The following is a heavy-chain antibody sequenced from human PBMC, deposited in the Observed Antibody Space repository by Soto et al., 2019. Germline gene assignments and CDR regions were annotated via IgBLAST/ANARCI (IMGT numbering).Heavy chain of an antibody. J-gene: IGHJ4*02. D-gene: IGHD3-22*01. CDR2: INHSGST. V-gene: IGHV4-34*01. Sequence: QVQLQQWGAGLLKPSETLSLTCAVYGGSFSGYYWSWIRQPPGKGLEWIGEINHSGSTNYNPSLKSRVTISVDTSKNQCSLTLSSVTAADTAVYYCARGRSNYYDSSGYGYWGQGTLVTVSS. CDR3: ARGRSNYYDSSGYGY. CDR1: GGSFSGYY.